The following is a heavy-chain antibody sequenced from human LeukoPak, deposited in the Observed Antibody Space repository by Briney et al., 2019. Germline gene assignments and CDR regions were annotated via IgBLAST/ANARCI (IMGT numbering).Heavy chain of an antibody. CDR2: IYYSGST. CDR1: GGSISSYY. V-gene: IGHV4-59*08. J-gene: IGHJ4*02. CDR3: ARSGITYYYGSGSYSFDY. Sequence: PSETLSLTCTVSGGSISSYYWSWIRQPPGKGLEWIGYIYYSGSTNYNPSLKSRVTISVDTSKNQFSLKLSSVTAADTAVYYCARSGITYYYGSGSYSFDYWGQGTLVTVSS. D-gene: IGHD3-10*01.